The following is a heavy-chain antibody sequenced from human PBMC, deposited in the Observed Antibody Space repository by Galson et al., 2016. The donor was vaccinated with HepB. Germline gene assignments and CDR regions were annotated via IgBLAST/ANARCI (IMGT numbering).Heavy chain of an antibody. J-gene: IGHJ4*02. CDR3: ARILNSGWYEVDY. D-gene: IGHD6-19*01. Sequence: SLRLSCAASGFTFSSHAMSWVRQAPGKGLEWVSGISGSGGSTYYADSVKGRFTISRDNSKNTLYVQMTNMDPVDTATYYCARILNSGWYEVDYWGQGTLVTVSS. CDR1: GFTFSSHA. V-gene: IGHV3-23*01. CDR2: ISGSGGST.